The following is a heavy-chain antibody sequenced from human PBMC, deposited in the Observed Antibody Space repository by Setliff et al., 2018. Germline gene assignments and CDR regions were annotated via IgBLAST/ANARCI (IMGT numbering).Heavy chain of an antibody. V-gene: IGHV1-18*01. CDR1: GYTFSTYG. CDR2: ISPYNGYI. CDR3: TRDTNIVVVPPHRTAFDI. Sequence: VKVSCKASGYTFSTYGIAWVRQAPGQGLEWMGWISPYNGYIIYAHKFQGRVTMTTDTSTGTADMELRNLRSDDTAVYYCTRDTNIVVVPPHRTAFDIWGQGTMVTVSS. D-gene: IGHD2-2*01. J-gene: IGHJ3*02.